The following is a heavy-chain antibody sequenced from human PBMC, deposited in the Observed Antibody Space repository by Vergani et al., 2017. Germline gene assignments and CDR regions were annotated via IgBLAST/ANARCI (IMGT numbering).Heavy chain of an antibody. D-gene: IGHD2-2*01. CDR3: ARGFPGFCSSTSCYSYMDV. V-gene: IGHV1-8*01. CDR2: MNPNSGNT. CDR1: GYTFTSYD. Sequence: QVQLVQSGAEVKKPGASVKVSCTASGYTFTSYDINWVRQATGQGLEWMGWMNPNSGNTGYAQKFQGRVTMTRNTSISTAYMELSSLRSEDTAVYYCARGFPGFCSSTSCYSYMDVWGKGTTVTVSS. J-gene: IGHJ6*03.